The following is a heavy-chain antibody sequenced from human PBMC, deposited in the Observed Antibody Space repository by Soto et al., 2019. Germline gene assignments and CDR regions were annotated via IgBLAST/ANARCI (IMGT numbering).Heavy chain of an antibody. CDR3: ARSYHGDYGEFLGDH. D-gene: IGHD4-17*01. J-gene: IGHJ1*01. CDR2: VHHSGTT. V-gene: IGHV4-4*02. CDR1: GGYITSRDW. Sequence: QVQLQESGPGLVVPSGTLSLNCAVFGGYITSRDWGRWVRQPPGGGVEWMGEVHHSGTTNYNPSLKSRLTMSIDASQNQLSLTLTSVTAADTAVYYCARSYHGDYGEFLGDHGGQGTLFTVSS.